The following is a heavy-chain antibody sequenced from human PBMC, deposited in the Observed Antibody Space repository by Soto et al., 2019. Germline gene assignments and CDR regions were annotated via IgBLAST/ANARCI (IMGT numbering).Heavy chain of an antibody. CDR1: GFTFGNFG. V-gene: IGHV3-30*03. D-gene: IGHD6-13*01. CDR3: ARGCSGGTNCFSFDF. CDR2: ISSDGSRK. Sequence: QVQLVESGGGVVQPGRSLRLSCAASGFTFGNFGIHWVRQAPGKGLEWVADISSDGSRKFYADSVKGRFTISRDNSKNTLYLQMNSLRTEDTAVYFCARGCSGGTNCFSFDFWGQGILVTVSS. J-gene: IGHJ4*02.